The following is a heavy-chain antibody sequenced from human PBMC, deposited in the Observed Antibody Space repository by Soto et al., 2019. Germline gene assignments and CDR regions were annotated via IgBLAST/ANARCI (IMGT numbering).Heavy chain of an antibody. Sequence: DVQLVESGGGSVRPGGSLNVSCATSGFALSSYEMEWVRQAPGQGLEWVAYISSSGLNIYYADSVKGRFSISRDNAKNLVYLQMHSLRAEDTAIYFCVRHRAYYDDRSGRGSFDSWGQGTQVTVSS. CDR3: VRHRAYYDDRSGRGSFDS. J-gene: IGHJ4*02. CDR2: ISSSGLNI. CDR1: GFALSSYE. V-gene: IGHV3-48*03. D-gene: IGHD3-22*01.